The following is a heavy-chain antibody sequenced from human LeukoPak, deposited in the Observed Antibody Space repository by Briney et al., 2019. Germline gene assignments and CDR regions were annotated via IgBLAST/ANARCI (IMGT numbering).Heavy chain of an antibody. V-gene: IGHV1-2*02. Sequence: VASVKVSCKASGYTFTGYYMHWVRQAPGQGLEWMGWINPSSGGTNYAQKFQGRVTMTRDTSISTAYMELSRLRSDDTAVYYCARELSGGYSYGLTIDYWGQGTLVTVSS. CDR3: ARELSGGYSYGLTIDY. J-gene: IGHJ4*02. D-gene: IGHD5-18*01. CDR2: INPSSGGT. CDR1: GYTFTGYY.